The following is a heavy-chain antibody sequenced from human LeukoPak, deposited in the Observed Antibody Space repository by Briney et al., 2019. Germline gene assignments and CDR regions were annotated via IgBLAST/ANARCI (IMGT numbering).Heavy chain of an antibody. J-gene: IGHJ3*02. V-gene: IGHV4-39*07. CDR3: ARTVRQLVGTDAFDT. D-gene: IGHD6-6*01. CDR2: IYYSGST. CDR1: GGSISSSSYY. Sequence: SETLSLTCTVSGGSISSSSYYWGWIRQPPGKGLEWIGSIYYSGSTYYNPSLKSRVTISVDTSKNQFSLKLSSVTAADTAVYYCARTVRQLVGTDAFDTWGQGTMVTVSS.